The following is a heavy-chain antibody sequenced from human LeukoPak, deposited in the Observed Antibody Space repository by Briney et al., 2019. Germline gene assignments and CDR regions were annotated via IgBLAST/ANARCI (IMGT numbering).Heavy chain of an antibody. CDR1: GGSISSGGYS. J-gene: IGHJ3*02. Sequence: PSETLSLTCAVSGGSISSGGYSWSWIRQPPGKGLEWIGYIYYSASTYYNPSLKSRVTISVDTSKNQFSLKLSSVPAADTAVYYCAREDTAMVFPAFDIWGQGTMVTVSS. CDR2: IYYSAST. D-gene: IGHD5-18*01. CDR3: AREDTAMVFPAFDI. V-gene: IGHV4-30-4*07.